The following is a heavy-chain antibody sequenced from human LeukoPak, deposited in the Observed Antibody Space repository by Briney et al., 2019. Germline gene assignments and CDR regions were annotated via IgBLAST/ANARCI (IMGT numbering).Heavy chain of an antibody. V-gene: IGHV4-59*01. Sequence: SETLSLTCTVSGGSISSYYWSWIRQPPGKGLEWIGYIYYSGSTNYNPSLKSRVTISVDTSKNQFSLKLSSVTAADTAVYYCARAGYYDYVWGSYRYSLNFDYWGQGTLVTVSS. CDR3: ARAGYYDYVWGSYRYSLNFDY. CDR2: IYYSGST. CDR1: GGSISSYY. D-gene: IGHD3-16*02. J-gene: IGHJ4*02.